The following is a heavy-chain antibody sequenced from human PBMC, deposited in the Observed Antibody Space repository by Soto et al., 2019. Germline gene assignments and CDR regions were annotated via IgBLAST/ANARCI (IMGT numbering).Heavy chain of an antibody. D-gene: IGHD3-22*01. CDR3: ARDTPDHSRYYPYYYYGMDV. CDR2: TYYRSKWYN. V-gene: IGHV6-1*01. Sequence: SQTLSLTCAISGDSVSSNSAAWNWIRQSPSRGLEWLGRTYYRSKWYNDYAVSVKSRITINPDTSKNQFSLQLNSVTPEDTAVYYCARDTPDHSRYYPYYYYGMDVWGQGTTVTVSS. CDR1: GDSVSSNSAA. J-gene: IGHJ6*02.